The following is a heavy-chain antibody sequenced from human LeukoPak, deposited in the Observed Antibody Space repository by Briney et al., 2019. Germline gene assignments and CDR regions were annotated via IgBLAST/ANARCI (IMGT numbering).Heavy chain of an antibody. CDR3: ARSPGILGTNYFDY. J-gene: IGHJ4*02. V-gene: IGHV3-74*01. Sequence: GGSLRLSCAASGFTFSSYWMHWVRQAPGKGLVWVSRINSDGSSTNYADSVKGRFTISGDNSKNTLYLQMNSLRAEDTSVYYCARSPGILGTNYFDYWGQGTLVTVSS. D-gene: IGHD1-26*01. CDR2: INSDGSST. CDR1: GFTFSSYW.